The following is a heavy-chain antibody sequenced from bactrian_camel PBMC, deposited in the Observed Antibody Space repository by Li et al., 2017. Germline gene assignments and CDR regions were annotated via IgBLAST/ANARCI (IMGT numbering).Heavy chain of an antibody. Sequence: HVQLVESGGGSVQPGESLRLSCTVSGSTFDDSDMGWYRQTTGNECELVSTISTDGSTDYADSVKGRFTISRDNPKNTVFLQMNSLKPEDTAMYYCAARVYCVTAIQALGAELYDYWGQGTQVTVS. CDR2: TISTDGST. V-gene: IGHV3S61*01. D-gene: IGHD3*01. CDR3: AARVYCVTAIQALGAELYDY. J-gene: IGHJ4*01. CDR1: GSTFDDSD.